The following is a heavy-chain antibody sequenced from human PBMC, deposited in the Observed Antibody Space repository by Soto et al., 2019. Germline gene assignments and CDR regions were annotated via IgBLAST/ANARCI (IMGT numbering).Heavy chain of an antibody. CDR1: GGSISSSSYY. Sequence: TSETLSLTCSVSGGSISSSSYYWGWIRQPPGKGLEWIGSIYYSGSIYYNPSLKSRVTISVDTSKNQFSLKLSSVTAAETAVYYCAREPGYWGQGTLVTVSS. D-gene: IGHD7-27*01. CDR3: AREPGY. J-gene: IGHJ4*02. V-gene: IGHV4-39*02. CDR2: IYYSGSI.